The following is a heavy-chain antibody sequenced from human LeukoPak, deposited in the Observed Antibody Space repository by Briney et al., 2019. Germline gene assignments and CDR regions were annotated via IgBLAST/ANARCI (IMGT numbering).Heavy chain of an antibody. CDR2: IDYSGNT. D-gene: IGHD6-19*01. CDR1: GGSISSYY. J-gene: IGHJ4*02. Sequence: SETLSLTCTVSGGSISSYYWAWIRQPPGKGLEFIGYIDYSGNTNYNPSLKSRITISADSSKHQISLRLSSVTAADTAVYYCARDLGISGWYAPPLGYFDYWGQGTLVTVSS. V-gene: IGHV4-59*01. CDR3: ARDLGISGWYAPPLGYFDY.